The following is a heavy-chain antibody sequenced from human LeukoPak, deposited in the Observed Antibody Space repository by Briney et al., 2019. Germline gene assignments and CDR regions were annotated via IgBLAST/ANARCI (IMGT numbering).Heavy chain of an antibody. J-gene: IGHJ5*02. CDR3: ARDSYNWNYRFDP. Sequence: GASVKVSCKASGYTFTNYGISWVRQAPGQGLELMGCISGYNGNTNYAQSLQGKVTMTTDTSKSTAYMELSRQRSDDTAVYYCARDSYNWNYRFDPWGQGTLVTVSS. V-gene: IGHV1-18*01. CDR1: GYTFTNYG. D-gene: IGHD1-7*01. CDR2: ISGYNGNT.